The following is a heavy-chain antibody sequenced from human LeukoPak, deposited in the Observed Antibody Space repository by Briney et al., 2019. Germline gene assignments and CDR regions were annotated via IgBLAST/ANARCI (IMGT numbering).Heavy chain of an antibody. Sequence: GGSLRLSCAASGFTFSDAWMTWVRQAPGKGLEWVGRIKSKTDGGTTDYAAPVKGRFTISRDDSENTLYLQMSSLKTEDTAVYYCAKGETVPWNYWGQGTLVTVSS. D-gene: IGHD4-17*01. CDR3: AKGETVPWNY. J-gene: IGHJ4*02. CDR1: GFTFSDAW. CDR2: IKSKTDGGTT. V-gene: IGHV3-15*01.